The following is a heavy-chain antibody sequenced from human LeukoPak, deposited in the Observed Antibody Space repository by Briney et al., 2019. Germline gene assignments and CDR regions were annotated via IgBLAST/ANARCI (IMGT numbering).Heavy chain of an antibody. CDR3: TRDLMDFDYGDKGGNY. CDR2: ISYDGSNK. J-gene: IGHJ4*02. V-gene: IGHV3-33*08. CDR1: GFPFTTYG. D-gene: IGHD4-23*01. Sequence: GGSLRLSCTASGFPFTTYGIHWVRQAPGKGLEWVTLISYDGSNKYCADSVKGRFTISRDNVKNTLYLQMNSLRAEDTAVYYCTRDLMDFDYGDKGGNYWGQGTLVTVSS.